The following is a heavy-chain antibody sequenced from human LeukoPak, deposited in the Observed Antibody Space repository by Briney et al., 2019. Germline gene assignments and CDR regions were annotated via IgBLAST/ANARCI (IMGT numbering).Heavy chain of an antibody. CDR3: AKGQIRFLEWLLVY. D-gene: IGHD3-3*01. V-gene: IGHV3-30*02. CDR2: IRYDGSNK. CDR1: GFTFSSYG. Sequence: GGSLRLSCAASGFTFSSYGMHWVRQAPGKGLEGWAFIRYDGSNKYYADSVKGRFTISRDNSKNTLYRQMNSLRAEDTAVYYCAKGQIRFLEWLLVYWGQGTLVTVSS. J-gene: IGHJ4*02.